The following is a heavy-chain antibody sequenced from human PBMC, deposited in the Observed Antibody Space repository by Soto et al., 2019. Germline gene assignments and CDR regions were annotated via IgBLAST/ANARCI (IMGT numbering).Heavy chain of an antibody. V-gene: IGHV3-9*01. CDR1: GFTFDDYA. CDR2: ISWNSNII. D-gene: IGHD2-15*01. Sequence: EVQLVESGGGLVQPGRSLRLSCAASGFTFDDYAMHWVRRVPGKGLAWVSSISWNSNIIGYADSVKGRFTLSRDNAKNSLYLQMNSLRPEDTALYYCAKGGPDGFCSGGRCYFDYWGQGTLVTVSS. CDR3: AKGGPDGFCSGGRCYFDY. J-gene: IGHJ4*02.